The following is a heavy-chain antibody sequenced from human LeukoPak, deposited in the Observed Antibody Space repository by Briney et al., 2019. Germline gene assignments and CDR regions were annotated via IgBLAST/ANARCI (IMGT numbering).Heavy chain of an antibody. Sequence: SETLSLTCNVSGGSISSGGNYWSWIRQHPGKGLEWIGYISYSGGTYYNPSLKSRVTISVDTSKNQFSLKLSSVTAADTAVSYCVRFPAKKADWGQGTLVTVSS. CDR3: VRFPAKKAD. CDR1: GGSISSGGNY. V-gene: IGHV4-31*03. J-gene: IGHJ4*02. CDR2: ISYSGGT. D-gene: IGHD2-2*01.